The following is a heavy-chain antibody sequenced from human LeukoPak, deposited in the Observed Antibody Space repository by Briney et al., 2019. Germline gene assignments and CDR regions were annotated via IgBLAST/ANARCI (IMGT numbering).Heavy chain of an antibody. Sequence: PGGSLRLPCAASGLTFSSYGMSWVRQAPGEGLEWVSAISGSDAGTYYADSVKGRFTIYRDNSKNTLYLQMNSLRAEDAAVYYCAKAPLGRCTGVICYYFDYWGQGTRVTVSS. CDR2: ISGSDAGT. V-gene: IGHV3-23*01. CDR1: GLTFSSYG. D-gene: IGHD2-15*01. CDR3: AKAPLGRCTGVICYYFDY. J-gene: IGHJ4*02.